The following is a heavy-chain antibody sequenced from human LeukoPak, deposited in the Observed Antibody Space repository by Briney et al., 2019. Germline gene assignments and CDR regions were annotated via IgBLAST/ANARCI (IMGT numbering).Heavy chain of an antibody. CDR3: ARGRPYSCGSGQFDY. D-gene: IGHD3-10*01. J-gene: IGHJ4*02. CDR2: IYSGGST. Sequence: GGSLRLSCAASGFTVSSNYMSWVRQAPGKGLEWVSIIYSGGSTYYADSVKGRFTISRDNSENTLYLQMNSLRAEDTAVYYCARGRPYSCGSGQFDYWGQGTLVTVSS. V-gene: IGHV3-53*01. CDR1: GFTVSSNY.